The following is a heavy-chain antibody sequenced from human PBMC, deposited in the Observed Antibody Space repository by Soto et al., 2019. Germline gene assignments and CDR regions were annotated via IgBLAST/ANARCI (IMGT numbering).Heavy chain of an antibody. CDR3: ARNYYDRGAFDI. J-gene: IGHJ3*02. V-gene: IGHV4-59*01. Sequence: SETLSLTCTVSGGSISSYYWSWIRQPPGKGLEWIGYIYYSGSTNYNPSLKSRVTISVDTSKNQFSLKLSSVTAADTAVYYCARNYYDRGAFDIWGQGTMVTV. CDR2: IYYSGST. D-gene: IGHD3-22*01. CDR1: GGSISSYY.